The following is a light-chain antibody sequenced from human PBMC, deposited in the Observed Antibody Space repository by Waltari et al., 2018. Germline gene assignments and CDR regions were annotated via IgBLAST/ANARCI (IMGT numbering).Light chain of an antibody. V-gene: IGLV2-14*03. CDR1: SSAFGAYKY. CDR2: DVS. CDR3: SSYSSSTTRV. J-gene: IGLJ3*02. Sequence: QSALTQPASVSGSPGQSVSISCTGTSSAFGAYKYVSWYQQHPGKAPKLIIYDVSDRPSGVSDRFSGSKSGNTASLIISGLQAEDEADYYCSSYSSSTTRVFGGGTKLTVL.